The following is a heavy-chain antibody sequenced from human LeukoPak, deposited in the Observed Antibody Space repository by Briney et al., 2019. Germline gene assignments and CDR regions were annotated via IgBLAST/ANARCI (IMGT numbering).Heavy chain of an antibody. CDR2: IYHSGST. J-gene: IGHJ4*02. CDR3: ASLVEYSSSLYYFDY. Sequence: SETVSLTCTVSACSINSHDYYWSWIRQAPGKGLEWIGEIYHSGSTNYNPSLKSRVTISVDKSKNQFSLKLSSVTAADTAVYYCASLVEYSSSLYYFDYWGQGTLVTVSS. D-gene: IGHD6-13*01. CDR1: ACSINSHDYY. V-gene: IGHV4-39*07.